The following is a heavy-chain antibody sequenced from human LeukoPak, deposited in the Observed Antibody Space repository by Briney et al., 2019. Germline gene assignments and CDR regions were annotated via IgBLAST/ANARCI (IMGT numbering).Heavy chain of an antibody. V-gene: IGHV3-30*02. CDR2: IRYDGSNK. CDR3: ARTYYSNYAHYFDF. J-gene: IGHJ4*02. Sequence: GGSLRLSCAASGFTFSSYGMHWVRQAPGKGLEWVAFIRYDGSNKFYADSVKGRFTISRDNSKNTLYLQMNSLRVEDTSVYYCARTYYSNYAHYFDFWGQGTLVAVSS. D-gene: IGHD4-11*01. CDR1: GFTFSSYG.